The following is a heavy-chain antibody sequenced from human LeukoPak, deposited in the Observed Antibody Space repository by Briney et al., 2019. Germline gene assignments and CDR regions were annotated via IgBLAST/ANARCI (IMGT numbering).Heavy chain of an antibody. V-gene: IGHV1-69*06. CDR2: IIPIFGTA. D-gene: IGHD4-17*01. CDR1: GGTFSSYA. CDR3: ARLTTVTATEAG. Sequence: GASVKVSCKASGGTFSSYAISWVRQAPGQGLEWMGGIIPIFGTANYAQKFQGRVTITADKSTSTAYMELSSLRSEDTAVYYCARLTTVTATEAGWGQGTLVTVSS. J-gene: IGHJ4*02.